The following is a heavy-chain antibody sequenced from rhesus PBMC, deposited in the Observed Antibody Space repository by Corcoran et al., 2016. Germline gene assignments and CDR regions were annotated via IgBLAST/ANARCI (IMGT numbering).Heavy chain of an antibody. D-gene: IGHD4-4*01. Sequence: QVTLKESGPALVKPTQTLTLTCTFSGFSLSTTGMGVGWFLQPSLKTLEWLALIYWDEDKRYSTSLRSRRTISKDTSKNQVVLTMTSMDPVDTATYYCARGVIAYYGSHWYFEIGGPGTPITISS. CDR2: IYWDEDK. J-gene: IGHJ2*01. CDR3: ARGVIAYYGSHWYFEI. CDR1: GFSLSTTGMG. V-gene: IGHV2-1*01.